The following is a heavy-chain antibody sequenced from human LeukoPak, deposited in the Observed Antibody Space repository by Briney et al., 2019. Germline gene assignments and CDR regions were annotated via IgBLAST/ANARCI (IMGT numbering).Heavy chain of an antibody. V-gene: IGHV4-39*07. CDR2: IYYSGST. Sequence: SETLSLTCTVSGGSISSSSYYWGWIRQPPGKGLEWIGSIYYSGSTNYNPSLKSRVTISVDTSKNQFSPKLSSVTAADTAVYYCAREAYYDYVWGSYPRYFDYWGQGTLVTVSS. CDR1: GGSISSSSYY. J-gene: IGHJ4*02. CDR3: AREAYYDYVWGSYPRYFDY. D-gene: IGHD3-16*02.